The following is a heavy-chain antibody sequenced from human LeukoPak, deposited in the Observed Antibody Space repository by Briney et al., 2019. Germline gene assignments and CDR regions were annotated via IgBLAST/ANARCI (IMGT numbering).Heavy chain of an antibody. CDR1: GFIFNKHA. J-gene: IGHJ4*02. D-gene: IGHD4/OR15-4a*01. Sequence: AGSLRLSCVASGFIFNKHAMSWVRQAPGKGLEWVSGLSGSGSSTDYADSVKGRFTVSRDNSKNTLFLQMNSLRAEDTAIYYCAKERDYGPADYWGQGILVTVSS. V-gene: IGHV3-23*01. CDR3: AKERDYGPADY. CDR2: LSGSGSST.